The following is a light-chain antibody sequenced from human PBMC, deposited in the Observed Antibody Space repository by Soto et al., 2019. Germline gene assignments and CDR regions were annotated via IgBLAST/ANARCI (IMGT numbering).Light chain of an antibody. CDR2: EVS. Sequence: QSGLTQAASVSGSPGQSITISCTGTSSDIGGSDYVSWYQKHPGKAPKVIIYEVSDRPSGVSDRFSGSKSGNTASLTISGLQAEDEADYYCSSYVTSGTLVFGGGTKVTVL. J-gene: IGLJ3*02. V-gene: IGLV2-14*01. CDR1: SSDIGGSDY. CDR3: SSYVTSGTLV.